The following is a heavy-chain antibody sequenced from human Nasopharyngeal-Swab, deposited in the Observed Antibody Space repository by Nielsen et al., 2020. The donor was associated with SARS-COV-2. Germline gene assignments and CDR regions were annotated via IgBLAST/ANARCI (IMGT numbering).Heavy chain of an antibody. Sequence: SVKVSCKASGFTFTSSAVKWVRQARGQRLEWIGWIVVGSGNTNYAQKFQGRVTMTRDTSTSTVYMELSSLRSEDTAVYYCARDRGTVTHEWYFDYWGQGTLVTVSS. CDR1: GFTFTSSA. V-gene: IGHV1-58*01. D-gene: IGHD4-17*01. J-gene: IGHJ4*02. CDR3: ARDRGTVTHEWYFDY. CDR2: IVVGSGNT.